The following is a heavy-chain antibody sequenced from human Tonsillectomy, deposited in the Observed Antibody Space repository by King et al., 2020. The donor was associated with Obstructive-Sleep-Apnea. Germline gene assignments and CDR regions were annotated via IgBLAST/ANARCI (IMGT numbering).Heavy chain of an antibody. CDR3: VHSTKGGTWPLFEF. J-gene: IGHJ4*02. CDR2: IFSDDDN. Sequence: TLKESGPTLVEPTQTLTVTCTFSGVSLNSGTTGVGWLRQPPGKALGWLGLIFSDDDNRYSPSLESRLTFAKATSENQVVLILTNMDSLVTATYYCVHSTKGGTWPLFEFWGQGTLVTVSS. CDR1: GVSLNSGTTG. V-gene: IGHV2-5*02. D-gene: IGHD1-1*01.